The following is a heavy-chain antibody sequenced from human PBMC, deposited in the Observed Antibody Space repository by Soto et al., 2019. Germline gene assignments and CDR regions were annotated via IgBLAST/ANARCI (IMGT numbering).Heavy chain of an antibody. V-gene: IGHV3-23*01. J-gene: IGHJ4*02. CDR1: GFTFSSYA. CDR3: AKGLEQQLVPSDY. D-gene: IGHD6-13*01. CDR2: ISGSGGST. Sequence: GGSLRLSCAASGFTFSSYAMSWVRQAPGKGLEWVSAISGSGGSTYYGDSVKGRFTISRDNSKNTLYLQMNSLRAEDTAVYYCAKGLEQQLVPSDYWGQGTLVTVSS.